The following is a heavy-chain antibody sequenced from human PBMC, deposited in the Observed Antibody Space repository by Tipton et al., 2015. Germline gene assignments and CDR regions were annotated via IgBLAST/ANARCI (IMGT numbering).Heavy chain of an antibody. CDR1: SDSISKYY. CDR2: IHYSGST. Sequence: TLSLTCSVSSDSISKYYWSWIRQPPGKELEWIGYIHYSGSTNYNPSLKSRVSISVDTSKTQFSLRLTSVTAADTAVYYCSRDRVAGNTGHAFDVWGQGTMVTVSS. J-gene: IGHJ3*01. D-gene: IGHD6-19*01. CDR3: SRDRVAGNTGHAFDV. V-gene: IGHV4-59*01.